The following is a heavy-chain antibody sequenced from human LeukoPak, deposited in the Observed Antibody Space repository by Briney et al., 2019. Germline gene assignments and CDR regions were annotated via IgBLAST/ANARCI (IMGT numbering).Heavy chain of an antibody. D-gene: IGHD6-13*01. V-gene: IGHV3-66*01. J-gene: IGHJ4*02. CDR2: IYNGGSK. CDR1: GFTVSTND. CDR3: ARSSSWYFDY. Sequence: GGSLRLSCAASGFTVSTNDMSGVRQVSGKGLEWVSVIYNGGSKYHADSVKGKFPISRDNSKNTLYLQMNSLRAEGTAVYYCARSSSWYFDYWGQGTLVTVSS.